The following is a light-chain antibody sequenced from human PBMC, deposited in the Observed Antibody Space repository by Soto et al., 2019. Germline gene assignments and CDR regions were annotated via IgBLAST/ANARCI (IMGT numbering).Light chain of an antibody. V-gene: IGLV2-23*01. CDR3: SSYAGSSNYV. CDR2: EGI. CDR1: SSNIGGYNV. J-gene: IGLJ1*01. Sequence: QSALTQPASVSGSPGQSITISCSGTSSNIGGYNVVSWYQQHPGKAPKVIVYEGIKRPSGVSDRFSGSTSGSTASLTISGLQAEDEAEYYCSSYAGSSNYVFGTGTKLTVL.